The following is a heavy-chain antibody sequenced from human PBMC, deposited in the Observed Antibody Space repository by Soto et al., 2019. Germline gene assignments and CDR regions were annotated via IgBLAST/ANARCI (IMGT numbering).Heavy chain of an antibody. D-gene: IGHD2-8*02. CDR3: ARDKITGLFDY. CDR2: INHSGST. CDR1: GGSFSGYY. Sequence: TSETLSLTCAVYGGSFSGYYWTWIRQPPGTGLEWIGEINHSGSTNYNSSLKSRVTISVDTSKNQFSLKLTSVTAADTAVYYCARDKITGLFDYWGQGTLVTVSS. J-gene: IGHJ4*02. V-gene: IGHV4-34*01.